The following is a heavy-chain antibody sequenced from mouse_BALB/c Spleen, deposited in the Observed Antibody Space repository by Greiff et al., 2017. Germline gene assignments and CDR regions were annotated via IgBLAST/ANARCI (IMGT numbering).Heavy chain of an antibody. V-gene: IGHV1S22*01. Sequence: LQQPGSELVRPGASVKLSCKASGYTFTSYWMHWVKQRPGQGLEWIGNIYPGSGSTNYDEKFKSKATLTVDTSSSTAYMQLSSLTSEDSAVYYCTIWLLLCPVVAYWGQGTLVTVSA. CDR2: IYPGSGST. J-gene: IGHJ3*01. CDR1: GYTFTSYW. CDR3: TIWLLLCPVVAY. D-gene: IGHD2-2*01.